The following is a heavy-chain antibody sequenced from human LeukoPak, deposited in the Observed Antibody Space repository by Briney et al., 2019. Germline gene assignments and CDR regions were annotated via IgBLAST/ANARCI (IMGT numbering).Heavy chain of an antibody. D-gene: IGHD3-16*01. J-gene: IGHJ4*02. CDR3: ASPAFHYAR. V-gene: IGHV3-74*01. CDR1: GFTFSSYW. CDR2: INTDGSST. Sequence: GGSLRLSCTASGFTFSSYWMHWVRQAPGKGLVWVSRINTDGSSTSYADSVKGRFTISRDNAKNTLYLQMNSLRAEDTAVYYCASPAFHYARRGQGTLVTVSS.